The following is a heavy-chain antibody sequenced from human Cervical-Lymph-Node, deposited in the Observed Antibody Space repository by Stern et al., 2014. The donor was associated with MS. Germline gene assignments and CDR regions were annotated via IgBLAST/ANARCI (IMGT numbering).Heavy chain of an antibody. CDR2: ISANNGNT. D-gene: IGHD2-8*01. V-gene: IGHV1-18*01. J-gene: IGHJ6*02. Sequence: QVKLVQSGAEVRKPGASVKVSCKASGYTFTNYGFSWVRQAPGQGLEWMGWISANNGNTNFAQKFQGRVTMSTDTSTSTAYMELRSLRSDDTAVYYCARDGRCTSAVCPYFYYYTMDVWGQGTTVTVSS. CDR3: ARDGRCTSAVCPYFYYYTMDV. CDR1: GYTFTNYG.